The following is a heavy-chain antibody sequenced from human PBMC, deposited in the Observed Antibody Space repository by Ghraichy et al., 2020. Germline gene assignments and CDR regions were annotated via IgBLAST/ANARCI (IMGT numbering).Heavy chain of an antibody. Sequence: SETLSLTCTVSGGSISSYYWSWIRQPPGKGLEWIGYIYYSGSTNYNPSLKSRVTISVDTSKNQFSLKLSSVTAADTAVYYCARLEATYYYDSSGYYYVYNWFDPWGQGTLVTVSS. D-gene: IGHD3-22*01. CDR1: GGSISSYY. J-gene: IGHJ5*02. V-gene: IGHV4-59*08. CDR3: ARLEATYYYDSSGYYYVYNWFDP. CDR2: IYYSGST.